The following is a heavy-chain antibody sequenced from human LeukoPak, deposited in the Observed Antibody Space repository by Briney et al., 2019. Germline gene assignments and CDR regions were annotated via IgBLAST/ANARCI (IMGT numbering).Heavy chain of an antibody. Sequence: PPETLSLTCTVPGDSISSSSYYWGWIRHPRGKGLEWIGSIYDSCINYYNTSLKRRVTISVDTSKNQLSLKLSSVTAADRAVYYCARPHSYYDSSGYSDWGQGTLVTVSS. V-gene: IGHV4-39*01. J-gene: IGHJ4*02. CDR2: IYDSCIN. CDR3: ARPHSYYDSSGYSD. D-gene: IGHD3-22*01. CDR1: GDSISSSSYY.